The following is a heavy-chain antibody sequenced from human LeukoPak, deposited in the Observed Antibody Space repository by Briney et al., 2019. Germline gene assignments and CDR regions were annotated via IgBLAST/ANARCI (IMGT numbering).Heavy chain of an antibody. V-gene: IGHV4-39*01. Sequence: PSETLSLTCTVSGGSISSSNYYWGWIRQPPGKGLEWIGSIYYSGSTYYNPSLKSRVTISVDTSKNQFSLKLRSVTAADTAVYYCARYPQGRGSGWFDPWGQGTLVTVSS. J-gene: IGHJ5*02. CDR1: GGSISSSNYY. CDR2: IYYSGST. D-gene: IGHD6-25*01. CDR3: ARYPQGRGSGWFDP.